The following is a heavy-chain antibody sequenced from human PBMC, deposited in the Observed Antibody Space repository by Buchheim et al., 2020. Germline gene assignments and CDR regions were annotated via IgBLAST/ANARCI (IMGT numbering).Heavy chain of an antibody. D-gene: IGHD3-16*01. CDR2: ISSRGATK. CDR3: ARDWALDS. J-gene: IGHJ5*02. CDR1: GFTFSSYD. V-gene: IGHV3-48*03. Sequence: EVQLVESGGDLVQPGGSLRLSCAASGFTFSSYDMNWVRQAPGKGLEWVSFISSRGATKYYADSVRGRFTISSDNAKNSLYLQMNSLRADDTSVYYCARDWALDSWGQGTL.